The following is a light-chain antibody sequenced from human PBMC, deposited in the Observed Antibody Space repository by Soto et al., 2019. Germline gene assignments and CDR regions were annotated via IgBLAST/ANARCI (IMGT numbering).Light chain of an antibody. J-gene: IGLJ2*01. V-gene: IGLV4-69*01. CDR3: QTWGTGIHVV. CDR1: SGHSSSA. CDR2: LNSDGSH. Sequence: QLVLTQSPSASASLGASVKLTCTLSSGHSSSAIAWHQQQPEKGPRYLMKLNSDGSHNKGDGIPDRFSGSSSGAERYLTISSLQSEDEADYYCQTWGTGIHVVFGGGTKLTVL.